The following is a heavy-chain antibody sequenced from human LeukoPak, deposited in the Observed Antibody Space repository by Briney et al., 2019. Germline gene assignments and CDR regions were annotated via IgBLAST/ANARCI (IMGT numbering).Heavy chain of an antibody. Sequence: GASVKVSCKASGYTFIDYYMHWVRQAPGQGLEWMGWINPKSGAINYAQKFQGRVTMTRDTSITTAYMELSRLRSDDTAVYYCARGSISGYNWNDRPYYYYGMDVWGQGTTVTVSS. CDR1: GYTFIDYY. CDR3: ARGSISGYNWNDRPYYYYGMDV. V-gene: IGHV1-2*02. D-gene: IGHD1-1*01. CDR2: INPKSGAI. J-gene: IGHJ6*02.